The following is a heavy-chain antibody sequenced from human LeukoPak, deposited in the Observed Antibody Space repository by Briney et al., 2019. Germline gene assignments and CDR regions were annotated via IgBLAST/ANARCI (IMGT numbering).Heavy chain of an antibody. CDR2: ISGSGGNM. CDR1: GFTFSNYW. Sequence: PGGSLRLSCAASGFTFSNYWMHWVRQAPGQGLEWVSTISGSGGNMYQADSVKGRFTISRDNSRSTLYLQMNSLRAEDTAVYYCAKDAGPQQLVFFDSWGQGTLVTVSS. D-gene: IGHD6-6*01. J-gene: IGHJ4*02. V-gene: IGHV3-23*01. CDR3: AKDAGPQQLVFFDS.